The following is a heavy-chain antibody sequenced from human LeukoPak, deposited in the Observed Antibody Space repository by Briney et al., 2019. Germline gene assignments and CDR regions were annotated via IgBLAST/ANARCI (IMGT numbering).Heavy chain of an antibody. Sequence: GGSLRLSCAASGFTFSNAWMSWVRQAPGKGLEWVGRIKSKTDGGTTDYAAPVKGRFTISRDDSKNTLYLQMNSLKTEDTAVYYCTRAHLWDPYYDFWSGYREGYWGQGTLVTVSS. CDR3: TRAHLWDPYYDFWSGYREGY. D-gene: IGHD3-3*01. V-gene: IGHV3-15*01. J-gene: IGHJ4*02. CDR2: IKSKTDGGTT. CDR1: GFTFSNAW.